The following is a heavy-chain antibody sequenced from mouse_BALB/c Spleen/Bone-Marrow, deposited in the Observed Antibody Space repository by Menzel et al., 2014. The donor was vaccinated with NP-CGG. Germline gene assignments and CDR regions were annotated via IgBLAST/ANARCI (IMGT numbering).Heavy chain of an antibody. CDR2: INPSNGVT. V-gene: IGHV1S81*02. Sequence: QVQLQQPGAELVKPGASVKLSCKASGYTFTSYYMYWVKQRPGQGLEWIGEINPSNGVTNFNEKFKSKATLTVDKSSSTAYMQLSSLTSEDTAVYYCTRYGNYYFDYWGQGTTLTVSS. CDR1: GYTFTSYY. J-gene: IGHJ2*01. D-gene: IGHD2-1*01. CDR3: TRYGNYYFDY.